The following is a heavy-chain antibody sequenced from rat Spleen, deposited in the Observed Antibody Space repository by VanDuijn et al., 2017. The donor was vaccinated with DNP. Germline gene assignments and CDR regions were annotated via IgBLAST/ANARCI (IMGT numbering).Heavy chain of an antibody. CDR1: GFSLTSYS. CDR2: ISSGGGT. Sequence: QVQLKESGPGLVQPSQTLSLTCTVSGFSLTSYSVHWVRQPPGKGLEWISSISSGGGTFYNPSLYSRLTISRDTSKSQVFLQVNSLQTEDTAIYFCTRDDIGTTRFDYWGQGVMVTVSS. J-gene: IGHJ2*01. V-gene: IGHV2-1*01. D-gene: IGHD1-5*01. CDR3: TRDDIGTTRFDY.